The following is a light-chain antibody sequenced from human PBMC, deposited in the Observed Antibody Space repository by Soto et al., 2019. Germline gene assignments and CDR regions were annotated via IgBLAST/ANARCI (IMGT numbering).Light chain of an antibody. J-gene: IGLJ1*01. CDR2: EVS. V-gene: IGLV2-14*01. CDR3: SSYTSSSTYV. Sequence: QSVLTQPASVSGSPEQSITISCTGTSSDVGGYNYVSWYQQHPGKAPKLMIYEVSNRPSGVSNRFSGSKSGNTASLTISGLQAEDEADYYCSSYTSSSTYVFGTGTKVTV. CDR1: SSDVGGYNY.